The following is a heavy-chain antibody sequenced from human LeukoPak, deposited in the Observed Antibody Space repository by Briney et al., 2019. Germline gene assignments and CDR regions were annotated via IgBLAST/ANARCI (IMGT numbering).Heavy chain of an antibody. D-gene: IGHD2/OR15-2a*01. CDR1: GFTFSNFS. CDR2: IRYDGVVQ. V-gene: IGHV3-30*02. CDR3: AKDRACKFYFAS. J-gene: IGHJ4*02. Sequence: GGSLRLSCAASGFTFSNFSMHWVRQAPGKGLEWVAFIRYDGVVQYYADSVKGRFTISRDDSKSTLFLHMNIMRPEDTAMYYCAKDRACKFYFASWGQGALVTVSS.